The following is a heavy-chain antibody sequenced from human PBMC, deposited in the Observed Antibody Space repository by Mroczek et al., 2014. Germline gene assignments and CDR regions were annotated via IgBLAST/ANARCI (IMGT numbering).Heavy chain of an antibody. J-gene: IGHJ3*01. V-gene: IGHV4-4*07. CDR3: AREWSLWSGAQSFDV. CDR1: GDSMSSYY. Sequence: QVQLQQWGPGLVKPSETLSLTCIVSGDSMSSYYWNWIRQPAGKGLEWIGRIYSSGTTNYNASLKSRVTMSVDTSKNQFSLKMSFVTAADTAVYYCAREWSLWSGAQSFDVWGQGTMVTVS. CDR2: IYSSGTT. D-gene: IGHD3-10*02.